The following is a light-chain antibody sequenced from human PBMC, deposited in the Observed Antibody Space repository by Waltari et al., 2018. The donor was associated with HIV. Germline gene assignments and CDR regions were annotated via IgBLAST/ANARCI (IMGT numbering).Light chain of an antibody. V-gene: IGKV4-1*01. CDR2: WAS. Sequence: DIVMTQSPDSLAVSLGERATINCKSSQSVFLNSNNKNYLAWFQQKPGQPPKLLIYWASTRESGVPDRFSGSGSGTDFTLTISGLQAEDVAVYYCQQYRSAPYSFGQGTRLEIK. CDR1: QSVFLNSNNKNY. J-gene: IGKJ2*03. CDR3: QQYRSAPYS.